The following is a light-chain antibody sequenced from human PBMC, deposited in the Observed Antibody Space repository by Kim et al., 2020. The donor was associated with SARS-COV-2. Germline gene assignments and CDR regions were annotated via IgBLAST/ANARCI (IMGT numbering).Light chain of an antibody. CDR2: AVS. J-gene: IGLJ2*01. Sequence: TISSTGTGSAVGGYDYVTWYQQHPGTAPKLVIYAVSKRPSGLPDRFSGSTSGNTASLPTSGPQAEDEADYYCCSYAGSYTFEVFGGGTQLTVL. V-gene: IGLV2-11*01. CDR3: CSYAGSYTFEV. CDR1: GSAVGGYDY.